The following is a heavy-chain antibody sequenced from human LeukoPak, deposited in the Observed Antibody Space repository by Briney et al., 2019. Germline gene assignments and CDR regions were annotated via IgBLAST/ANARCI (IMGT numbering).Heavy chain of an antibody. CDR1: GGSFSGYY. D-gene: IGHD3-10*01. CDR2: INHSGST. J-gene: IGHJ6*04. V-gene: IGHV4-34*01. Sequence: PSETLSLTCAVYGGSFSGYYWSWIRQPPGKGLEWIGEINHSGSTNYNPSLKSRVTISVDTSKNQFSLKLSSVTAADTAVYYCARGFPARMVVRGVIKAWDVWGKGTTVTVSS. CDR3: ARGFPARMVVRGVIKAWDV.